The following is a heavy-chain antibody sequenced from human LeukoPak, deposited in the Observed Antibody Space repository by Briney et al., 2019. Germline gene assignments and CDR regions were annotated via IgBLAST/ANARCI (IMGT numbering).Heavy chain of an antibody. D-gene: IGHD6-13*01. J-gene: IGHJ4*02. CDR3: ARVISRYSSSWYVRYFDY. CDR1: GGSISSYY. CDR2: IHYSGST. Sequence: SETLSLTCTVSGGSISSYYWSWIRQPPGKGLEWIGYIHYSGSTNYNPSLKSRVTISVDTSKNQFSLKLSSVTAADTAVYYCARVISRYSSSWYVRYFDYWGQGTLVTVSS. V-gene: IGHV4-59*01.